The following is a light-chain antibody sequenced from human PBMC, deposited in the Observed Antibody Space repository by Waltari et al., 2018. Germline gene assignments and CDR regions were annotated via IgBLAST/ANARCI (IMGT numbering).Light chain of an antibody. J-gene: IGKJ1*01. Sequence: EIVMTQSPATLSVFPGERATLSGRASQSIRSNLAWYQHKPGQAPRLLIYGASTRATGIPARFSCSGSGTEFTLTISSLQSEDFAVYFCQQYDNWLGTFGQGTKVEIK. CDR1: QSIRSN. V-gene: IGKV3-15*01. CDR3: QQYDNWLGT. CDR2: GAS.